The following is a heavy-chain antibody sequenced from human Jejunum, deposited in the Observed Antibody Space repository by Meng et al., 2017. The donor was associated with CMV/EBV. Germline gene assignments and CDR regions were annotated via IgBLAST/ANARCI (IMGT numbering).Heavy chain of an antibody. CDR2: VYYSGST. CDR3: ARDPTPDGSDY. Sequence: QVALEESGPGLVKPSETLSLICTMSCASISDSSYYWGWIRQPPGKGLEWIGSVYYSGSTYYNPSIESRVTISVDTSKNQFSLKLTSVTAADTATYYCARDPTPDGSDYWGRGTLVTVSS. J-gene: IGHJ4*02. D-gene: IGHD3-10*01. V-gene: IGHV4-39*07. CDR1: CASISDSSYY.